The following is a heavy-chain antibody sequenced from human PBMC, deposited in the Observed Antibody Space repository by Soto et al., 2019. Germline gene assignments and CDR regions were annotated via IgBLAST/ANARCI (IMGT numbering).Heavy chain of an antibody. CDR2: IYYSGST. CDR1: GGSISSGGYY. J-gene: IGHJ4*02. V-gene: IGHV4-31*03. Sequence: QVQLQESGPGLVKPSQTLSLTCTVSGGSISSGGYYWSWIRQHPGKGLEWIGYIYYSGSTYYNPALKRRVTISEDTSKNQFSLKLSSVTAADTAVYYCARGGSSWYFDYWGQGPLVTVSS. CDR3: ARGGSSWYFDY. D-gene: IGHD6-13*01.